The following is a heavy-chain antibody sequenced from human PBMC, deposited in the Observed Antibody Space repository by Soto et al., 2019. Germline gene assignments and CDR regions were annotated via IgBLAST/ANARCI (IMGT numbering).Heavy chain of an antibody. CDR1: GFTFSNAW. J-gene: IGHJ5*02. CDR3: TTEQSGGRDWYVGWLDP. Sequence: PGGSLRLSCAVSGFTFSNAWMSWVRQAPGKGLEWVGRIKSKTDGGTPDYAAPVKGRFTISRDDSKNTLYLQMNSLKTDDTAVYYCTTEQSGGRDWYVGWLDPWGQGTLVTVYS. D-gene: IGHD6-19*01. V-gene: IGHV3-15*01. CDR2: IKSKTDGGTP.